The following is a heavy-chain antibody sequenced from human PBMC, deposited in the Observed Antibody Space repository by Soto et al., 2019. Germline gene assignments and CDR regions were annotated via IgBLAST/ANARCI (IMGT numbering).Heavy chain of an antibody. V-gene: IGHV4-31*03. Sequence: QVQLQESGPGLVKPPQTLSLTCTVSGASIRSGGFYWSWIRQHPEKGLEWIGYFYYSGNAYYNPSLRSRLTISGDASKIQFSLNLSSVTAADTAVYFCARAMGAVNYFDYWGQGILVTVSS. CDR1: GASIRSGGFY. CDR3: ARAMGAVNYFDY. CDR2: FYYSGNA. J-gene: IGHJ4*02. D-gene: IGHD3-10*01.